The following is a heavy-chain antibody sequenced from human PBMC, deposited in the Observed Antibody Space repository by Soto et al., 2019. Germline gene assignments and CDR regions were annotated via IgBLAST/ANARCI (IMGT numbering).Heavy chain of an antibody. CDR3: AREASNWNYVSYGMDV. J-gene: IGHJ6*02. CDR2: IYHSGST. Sequence: SETLSLTCAVSGYSISSGYYWGWIRQPPGKGLEWIGSIYHSGSTYYNPSLKSRVTISVDTSKNQFSLKLSSVTAADTAVYYCAREASNWNYVSYGMDVWGQGTTVTVSS. V-gene: IGHV4-38-2*02. CDR1: GYSISSGYY. D-gene: IGHD1-20*01.